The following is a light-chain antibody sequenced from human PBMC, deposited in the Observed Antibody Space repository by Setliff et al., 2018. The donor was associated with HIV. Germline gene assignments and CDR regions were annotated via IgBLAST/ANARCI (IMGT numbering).Light chain of an antibody. V-gene: IGLV2-8*01. CDR3: SSYAGSNIVI. J-gene: IGLJ2*01. CDR1: SSDVGGYNY. CDR2: EVN. Sequence: QSALTQPPSASGSRGQSVTISCTGTSSDVGGYNYVSWYQQHPGKAPKLMIYEVNKRPSGVPDRFSGSKSGNTASLTVSGRQAEDEAEYFCSSYAGSNIVIFGGGT.